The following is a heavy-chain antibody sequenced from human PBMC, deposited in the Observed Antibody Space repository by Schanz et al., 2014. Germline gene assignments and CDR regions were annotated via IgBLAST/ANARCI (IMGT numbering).Heavy chain of an antibody. CDR3: ARDYYDSSGYYYCDY. Sequence: QVQLVQSGAEVKKPGSSVKVSCKASGGTFSSFGINWVRQAPGQGLEWMVRIIPILGIATYAQKFQGRLTITADKSTSTAYMELSSLRSEDTAMYYCARDYYDSSGYYYCDYWGQGTLVTVSS. V-gene: IGHV1-69*09. J-gene: IGHJ4*02. CDR2: IIPILGIA. D-gene: IGHD3-22*01. CDR1: GGTFSSFG.